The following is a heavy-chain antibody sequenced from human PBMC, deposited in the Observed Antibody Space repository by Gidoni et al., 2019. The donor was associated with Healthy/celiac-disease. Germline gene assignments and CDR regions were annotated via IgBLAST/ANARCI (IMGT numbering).Heavy chain of an antibody. V-gene: IGHV4-4*02. Sequence: QVQLQESGPGLVKPSGTLSLTCAVSGGSISSSNWWSWVRQPPGKGLEWIGEIYHSGSTNYNPSLKSRVTISVDKSKNQFSLKLSSVTAADTAVYYCARGPEYYDFWSGYYKRDAFDIWGQGTMVTVSS. CDR2: IYHSGST. CDR3: ARGPEYYDFWSGYYKRDAFDI. CDR1: GGSISSSNW. J-gene: IGHJ3*02. D-gene: IGHD3-3*01.